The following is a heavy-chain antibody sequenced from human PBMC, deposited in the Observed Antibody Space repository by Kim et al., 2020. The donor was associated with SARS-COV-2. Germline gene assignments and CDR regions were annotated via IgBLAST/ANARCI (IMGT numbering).Heavy chain of an antibody. CDR1: GFTFSSYE. CDR2: ISSSGSTI. CDR3: ARDWWVTMVRGVIITRAPPFDY. D-gene: IGHD3-10*01. Sequence: GGSLRLSCAASGFTFSSYEMNWVRQAPGKGLEWVSYISSSGSTIYYADSVKGRFTISRDNAKNSLYLQMNSLRAEDTAVYYCARDWWVTMVRGVIITRAPPFDYWGQGTLVTVSS. J-gene: IGHJ4*02. V-gene: IGHV3-48*03.